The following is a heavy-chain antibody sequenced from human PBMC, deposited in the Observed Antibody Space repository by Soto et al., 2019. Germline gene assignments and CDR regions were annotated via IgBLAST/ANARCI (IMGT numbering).Heavy chain of an antibody. Sequence: HLVQSGPEVKQPGASVTVSCKTSGDTFTNFGLSWVRQAPGQGLEWMGRIATYNSNKNYAQKFQGRLTLTTDTSTSTAYMELKSLGYDDTAVYYCARVLRGVVNWFDPWGQGTLVTVSS. J-gene: IGHJ5*02. D-gene: IGHD3-10*01. CDR1: GDTFTNFG. CDR3: ARVLRGVVNWFDP. CDR2: IATYNSNK. V-gene: IGHV1-18*01.